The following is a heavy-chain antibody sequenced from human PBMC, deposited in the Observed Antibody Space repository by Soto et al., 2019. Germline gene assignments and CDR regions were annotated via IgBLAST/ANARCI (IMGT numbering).Heavy chain of an antibody. Sequence: ASVKVSFKASGFTFTSSAVQWVRQARGQRLEWIGWIVVGSGNTNYAQKFQERVTITRDMSTSTAYMELSSLRSEDTAVYYCAAYSGSYSALLPYYFDYWGQGTLVTVSS. CDR1: GFTFTSSA. J-gene: IGHJ4*02. CDR3: AAYSGSYSALLPYYFDY. V-gene: IGHV1-58*01. CDR2: IVVGSGNT. D-gene: IGHD1-26*01.